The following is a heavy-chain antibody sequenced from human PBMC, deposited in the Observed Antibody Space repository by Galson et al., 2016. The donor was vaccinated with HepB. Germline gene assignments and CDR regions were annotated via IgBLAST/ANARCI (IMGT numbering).Heavy chain of an antibody. J-gene: IGHJ6*02. V-gene: IGHV6-1*01. D-gene: IGHD6-6*01. CDR3: ARQYSSSSFYYGMDV. CDR1: GDSVSSNSAT. Sequence: CAISGDSVSSNSATWNWIRQSPSRGLEWLGRTYYRSKWYNDYAVSVKSRVTINPDTSMNQFSLHLNSVTPEDTAVYYCARQYSSSSFYYGMDVWGQGTTVTVSS. CDR2: TYYRSKWYN.